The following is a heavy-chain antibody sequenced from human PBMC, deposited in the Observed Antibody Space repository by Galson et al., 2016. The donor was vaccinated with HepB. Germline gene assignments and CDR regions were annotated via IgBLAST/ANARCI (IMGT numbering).Heavy chain of an antibody. V-gene: IGHV3-23*01. CDR3: AKGAYYGSPILYGMDV. J-gene: IGHJ6*02. Sequence: SLRLSCAASGFTFSTYAMSWVRQAPGKGLEWVSGISGSGGSTYYADSVKGRFTISRDNSKNTLYLQMNSQRAEDTAVYYCAKGAYYGSPILYGMDVWGQGTMVTVSS. D-gene: IGHD3-10*01. CDR1: GFTFSTYA. CDR2: ISGSGGST.